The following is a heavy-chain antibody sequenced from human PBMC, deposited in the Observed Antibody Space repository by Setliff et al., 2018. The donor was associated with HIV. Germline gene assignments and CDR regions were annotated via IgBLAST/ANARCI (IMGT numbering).Heavy chain of an antibody. D-gene: IGHD3-3*01. V-gene: IGHV3-49*04. Sequence: GGSVRLSCAASGFTFSSYFMHWVRQAPGKGLEWVGFVRSKPNGGTTDYAASVKGRFTISRDDAKTIAYLHMNSLTTDDTAVYFCTRDRRGSSSWSGYNGGFDYWGQGTLVTVSS. CDR3: TRDRRGSSSWSGYNGGFDY. CDR1: GFTFSSYF. CDR2: VRSKPNGGTT. J-gene: IGHJ4*02.